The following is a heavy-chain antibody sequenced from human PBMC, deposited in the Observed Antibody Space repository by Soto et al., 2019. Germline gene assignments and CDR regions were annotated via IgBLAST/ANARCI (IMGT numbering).Heavy chain of an antibody. D-gene: IGHD2-15*01. CDR3: TTEGPGYCSGGSCYAIDY. V-gene: IGHV3-15*01. Sequence: EVQLVESGGGLVKPGGSLRLSCAASGITFSNAWMSWVRQAPGKGLEWVGRIKSKTDGGTTDYAAPVKGRFTISRDDSKNTLYLQMNSLKTEDTAVYYCTTEGPGYCSGGSCYAIDYWGQGTLVTVST. J-gene: IGHJ4*02. CDR2: IKSKTDGGTT. CDR1: GITFSNAW.